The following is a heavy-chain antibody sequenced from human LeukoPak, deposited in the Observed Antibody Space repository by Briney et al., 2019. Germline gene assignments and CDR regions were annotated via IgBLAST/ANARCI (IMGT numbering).Heavy chain of an antibody. J-gene: IGHJ4*02. CDR3: ARSTQELGYCSGGSCYSGDY. V-gene: IGHV1-18*01. Sequence: ASVKVSCKASGYTFTSYGISWVRQAPGQGLEWMGWISAYNGNTNYAQKLQGRVTMTTDTSTSTAYMELRSLRSDDTAVYYCARSTQELGYCSGGSCYSGDYWGQGTLVTVSS. D-gene: IGHD2-15*01. CDR2: ISAYNGNT. CDR1: GYTFTSYG.